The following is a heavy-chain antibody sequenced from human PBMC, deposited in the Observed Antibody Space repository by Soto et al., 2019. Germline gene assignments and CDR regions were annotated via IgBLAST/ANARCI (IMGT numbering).Heavy chain of an antibody. CDR2: MNPNSGNT. J-gene: IGHJ6*02. CDR1: GYTFTSYD. Sequence: ASVKVSCKASGYTFTSYDINWVRQATGQGLEWMGWMNPNSGNTGYAQKFQGRVTMTRNTSISTAYMELSSLRSEDTAVYYCASGGNNYGDYYYYYYGMDVWGQGTTVTVSS. V-gene: IGHV1-8*01. CDR3: ASGGNNYGDYYYYYYGMDV. D-gene: IGHD4-17*01.